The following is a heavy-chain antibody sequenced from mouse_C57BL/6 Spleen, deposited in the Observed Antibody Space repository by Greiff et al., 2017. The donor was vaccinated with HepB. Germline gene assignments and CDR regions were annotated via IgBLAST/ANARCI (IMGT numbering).Heavy chain of an antibody. CDR3: ARSRYYGSSAYYFDY. D-gene: IGHD1-1*01. CDR1: GYAFSSYW. CDR2: IYPGDGDT. J-gene: IGHJ2*01. Sequence: QVQLQQSGAELVKPGASVKISCKASGYAFSSYWMNWVKQRPGKGLEWIGQIYPGDGDTNYNGKFKGKATLTADKSSSTAYVQLSSLTSEDSAVYFCARSRYYGSSAYYFDYWGQGTTLTVSS. V-gene: IGHV1-80*01.